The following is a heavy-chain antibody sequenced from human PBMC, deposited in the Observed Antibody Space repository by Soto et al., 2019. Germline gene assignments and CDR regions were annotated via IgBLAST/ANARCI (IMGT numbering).Heavy chain of an antibody. Sequence: PGGSLRLSCAASGFTFSNAWMNWVRQAPGKGLEWVGRIKSKTDGGTTDYAAPVKGRFTISRDDSKNTPYLQMNSLKTEDTAVYYCARGIPRWSGYFNYYGMDVWGQGTTVTVSS. CDR1: GFTFSNAW. V-gene: IGHV3-15*07. J-gene: IGHJ6*02. CDR2: IKSKTDGGTT. D-gene: IGHD3-3*01. CDR3: ARGIPRWSGYFNYYGMDV.